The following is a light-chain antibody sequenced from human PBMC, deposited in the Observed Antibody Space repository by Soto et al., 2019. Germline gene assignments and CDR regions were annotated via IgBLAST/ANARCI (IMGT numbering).Light chain of an antibody. V-gene: IGKV3-20*01. CDR2: GAS. CDR1: QSVSTSY. J-gene: IGKJ4*01. CDR3: QQYGSVPLT. Sequence: EIVLTQSPGTLSLSPGERATLSCRASQSVSTSYLAWYQQKPGQAPRLLIYGASSRATGIPERFSGSGSGADFTLTISRLEPEEFAVYYGQQYGSVPLTFGGGTKVEIK.